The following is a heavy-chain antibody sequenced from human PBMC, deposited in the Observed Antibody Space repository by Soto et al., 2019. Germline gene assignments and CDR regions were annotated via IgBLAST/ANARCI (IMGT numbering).Heavy chain of an antibody. D-gene: IGHD3-22*01. CDR3: ARGVDYYDSSGYYYVFDY. CDR1: GGSISSGDYY. V-gene: IGHV4-30-4*01. CDR2: IYYSGST. J-gene: IGHJ4*02. Sequence: PSETLSLTCTVSGGSISSGDYYWSWIRQPPGKGLEWIGYIYYSGSTYYNPSLKSRVTISVDTSKNQFSLKLSSVTAADTAVYYCARGVDYYDSSGYYYVFDYWGQGTLVTVSS.